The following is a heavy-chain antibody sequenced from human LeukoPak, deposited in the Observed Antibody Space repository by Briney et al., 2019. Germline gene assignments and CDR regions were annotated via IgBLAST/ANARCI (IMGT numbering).Heavy chain of an antibody. CDR3: AKDHGGIAI. J-gene: IGHJ3*02. Sequence: GRSLRLSCAASGFTFSSYGMHWVRQAPGKGLEWVAVISYDGSNKYYADSVKGRFTISRDNSKNTLYLQMNSLRAEDAAVYYCAKDHGGIAIWGQGTMVTVSS. CDR2: ISYDGSNK. D-gene: IGHD6-13*01. V-gene: IGHV3-30*18. CDR1: GFTFSSYG.